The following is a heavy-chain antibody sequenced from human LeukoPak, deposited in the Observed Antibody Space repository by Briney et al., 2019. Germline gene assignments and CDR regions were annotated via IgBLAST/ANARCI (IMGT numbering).Heavy chain of an antibody. CDR1: GFTFSNYG. D-gene: IGHD5-18*01. J-gene: IGHJ4*02. V-gene: IGHV3-21*03. CDR2: IGSSGSYI. CDR3: ARRATTERGHSYGLDF. Sequence: PGGSLRLSCADSGFTFSNYGMSWVRQAPGKGLEWVSSIGSSGSYIYYADSLTGRFTISRDNAKNSLYLQMNSLRAEDTAMYYCARRATTERGHSYGLDFWGQGTLVTVSS.